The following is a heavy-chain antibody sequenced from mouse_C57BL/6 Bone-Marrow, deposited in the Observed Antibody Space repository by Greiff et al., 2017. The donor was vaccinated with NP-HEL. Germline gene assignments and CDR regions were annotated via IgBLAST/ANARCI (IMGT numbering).Heavy chain of an antibody. J-gene: IGHJ4*01. CDR1: GFNIKNTY. Sequence: EVQLQQSVAELVRPGASVKLSCTASGFNIKNTYMHWVKQRPEQGLEWIGRIDPANGSTKYAPKFQGKATITADTSSNTSYLQLCLLTSYDTAIYSCARNSALYYSMAYWGQGTLVTVSS. D-gene: IGHD6-1*01. CDR2: IDPANGST. CDR3: ARNSALYYSMAY. V-gene: IGHV14-3*01.